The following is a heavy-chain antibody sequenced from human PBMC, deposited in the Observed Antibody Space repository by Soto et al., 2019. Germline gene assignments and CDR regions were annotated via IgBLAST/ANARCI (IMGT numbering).Heavy chain of an antibody. CDR3: ARWSPWFGELLWEDDY. D-gene: IGHD3-10*01. J-gene: IGHJ4*02. V-gene: IGHV1-8*01. CDR1: GYTFTSYD. Sequence: QVQLVQSGAEVKKPGASVKVSCKASGYTFTSYDINWVRQATGQGLEWMGWMNPNSGNTGYAQKFQGRVTMTRNTSISTAYMELSSLRSEDTAVYYCARWSPWFGELLWEDDYWGQGTLVTVSS. CDR2: MNPNSGNT.